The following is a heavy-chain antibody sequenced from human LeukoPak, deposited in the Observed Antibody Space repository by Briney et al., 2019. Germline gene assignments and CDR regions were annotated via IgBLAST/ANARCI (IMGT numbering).Heavy chain of an antibody. Sequence: PGGSLRLSCAASGFTFTTYAMIWVRRAPGKGLEWVASISGSGGATYYADSVKGRFSISRNNSENMVYLQVNSLRADDTAVYYCARLSGTSGTTSRVLHCWGQGALVTVCS. D-gene: IGHD1-1*01. V-gene: IGHV3-23*01. CDR1: GFTFTTYA. J-gene: IGHJ4*02. CDR3: ARLSGTSGTTSRVLHC. CDR2: ISGSGGAT.